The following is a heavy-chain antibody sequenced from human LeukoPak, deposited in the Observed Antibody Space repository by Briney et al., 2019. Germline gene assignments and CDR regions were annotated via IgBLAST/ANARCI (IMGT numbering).Heavy chain of an antibody. CDR3: ARGLDIVVVPAAIENYYMDV. CDR1: GFTFSSYA. J-gene: IGHJ6*03. V-gene: IGHV3-23*01. Sequence: GGSLRLSCAASGFTFSSYAMSWVRQAPGKGLEWVSAISGSGGSTYYADSVKGRFTISRDNSKNTLYLQMNSLRAEDTAVYYCARGLDIVVVPAAIENYYMDVWGKGTTVTVSS. D-gene: IGHD2-2*03. CDR2: ISGSGGST.